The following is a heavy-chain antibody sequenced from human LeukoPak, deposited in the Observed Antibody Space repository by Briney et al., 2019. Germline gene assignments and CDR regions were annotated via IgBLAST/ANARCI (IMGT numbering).Heavy chain of an antibody. Sequence: ASVKVSCKASGYTFTGYYLYWVRQAPGQGLEWMGWINPNSGGTNYAQKFQGRVTMTRDTSISTSYMELSRLRSDDTAVYYCARDDPNFPFDYWGQGALVTVSS. V-gene: IGHV1-2*02. CDR3: ARDDPNFPFDY. CDR1: GYTFTGYY. CDR2: INPNSGGT. J-gene: IGHJ4*02.